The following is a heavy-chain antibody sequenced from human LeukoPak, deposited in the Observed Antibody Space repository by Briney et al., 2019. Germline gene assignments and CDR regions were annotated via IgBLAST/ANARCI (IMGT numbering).Heavy chain of an antibody. D-gene: IGHD3-10*01. CDR2: INQDDSQI. CDR3: AGGYYYSGTYYLSFFDH. V-gene: IGHV3-7*01. J-gene: IGHJ4*02. CDR1: GFTFNKYW. Sequence: PGGSLRLSCAASGFTFNKYWLTWVRQAPGKGLEWVANINQDDSQIYYLESVEGRFTITRDNAKNSLHLQMNSLRAEDTAIYYCAGGYYYSGTYYLSFFDHWGQGTLVTVSS.